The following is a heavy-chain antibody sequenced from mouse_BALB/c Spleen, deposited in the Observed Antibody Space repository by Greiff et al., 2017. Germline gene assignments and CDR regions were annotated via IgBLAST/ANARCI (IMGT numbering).Heavy chain of an antibody. CDR1: GFNIKDTY. D-gene: IGHD1-2*01. CDR2: IDPANGNT. CDR3: ARSPGYLYWYFDV. Sequence: EVQLQQSGAELVKPGASVKLSCTASGFNIKDTYMHWVKQRPEQGLEWIGRIDPANGNTKYDPKFQGKATLTADTSSNTAYLQLSSLTSEDTAVYYCARSPGYLYWYFDVWGAGTTVTVSS. J-gene: IGHJ1*01. V-gene: IGHV14-3*02.